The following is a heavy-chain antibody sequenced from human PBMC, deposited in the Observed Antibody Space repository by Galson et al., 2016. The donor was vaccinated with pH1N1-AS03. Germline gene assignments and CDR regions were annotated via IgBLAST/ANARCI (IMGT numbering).Heavy chain of an antibody. CDR2: IHWDDDK. Sequence: PALVKPTQTLTLTCTFSGFSLSTSGEGVGWIRQPPGKALEWLTLIHWDDDKRYSPSLRTRLTITKDTPKNQVVLTITNMDPVDTATYFCVHRRRTITVPSVFDYWGQGALVTVSS. CDR3: VHRRRTITVPSVFDY. J-gene: IGHJ4*02. D-gene: IGHD5-12*01. V-gene: IGHV2-5*02. CDR1: GFSLSTSGEG.